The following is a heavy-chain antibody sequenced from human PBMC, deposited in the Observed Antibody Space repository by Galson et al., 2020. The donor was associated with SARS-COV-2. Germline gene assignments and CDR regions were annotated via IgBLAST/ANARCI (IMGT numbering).Heavy chain of an antibody. V-gene: IGHV1-18*01. CDR1: LYTFTTYG. Sequence: AGVPVSCKGSLYTFTTYGITWVRQAPAQGLEWMGWISVYNGNTNYAHNIQGRVTMTTDTSTTTAYIESRNLRSDDTAMYYCARDRECDYVWGGYDSAAFGTWFGPWGHGTLVAFSS. J-gene: IGHJ5*02. D-gene: IGHD3-16*01. CDR2: ISVYNGNT. CDR3: ARDRECDYVWGGYDSAAFGTWFGP.